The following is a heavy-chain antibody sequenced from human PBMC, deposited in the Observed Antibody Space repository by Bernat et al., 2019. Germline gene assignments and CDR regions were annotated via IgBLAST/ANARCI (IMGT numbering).Heavy chain of an antibody. J-gene: IGHJ3*02. CDR1: GFTFSSYW. CDR2: FNSDGSST. CDR3: ARGADHPDAFDI. Sequence: EMQLVESGGGLVQPGGSLRLSCAASGFTFSSYWMHWVRQAPGKGLVWVSRFNSDGSSTSYADSVKGRFTISRDNAKNTLYLQMNSLRAEDTAVYYCARGADHPDAFDIWGQGTMVTVSS. D-gene: IGHD1-14*01. V-gene: IGHV3-74*01.